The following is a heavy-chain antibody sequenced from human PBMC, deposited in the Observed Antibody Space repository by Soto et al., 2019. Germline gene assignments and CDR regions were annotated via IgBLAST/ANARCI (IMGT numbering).Heavy chain of an antibody. D-gene: IGHD4-4*01. V-gene: IGHV1-2*04. CDR3: ARLTTEYSNTYYGMDV. J-gene: IGHJ6*02. Sequence: ASVKVSCKASGYTFTGYYMHWVRQAPGQGLEWMGWINPNSGGTNYAQKFQGWVTMTRDTSISTAYMELSRLRSDDTAVYYCARLTTEYSNTYYGMDVWGQGTTVTVSS. CDR2: INPNSGGT. CDR1: GYTFTGYY.